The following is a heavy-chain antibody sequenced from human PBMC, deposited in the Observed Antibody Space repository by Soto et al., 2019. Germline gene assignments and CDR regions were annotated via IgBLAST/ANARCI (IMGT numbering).Heavy chain of an antibody. D-gene: IGHD6-6*01. CDR3: AKSSPTPVPYFDY. CDR1: GLTFSSYG. J-gene: IGHJ4*02. CDR2: ISYDGSNK. V-gene: IGHV3-30*18. Sequence: PGGSLSLSCAASGLTFSSYGMHWVRPAPGKGLEWVAVISYDGSNKYYADSVKGRFTISRDNSKNTLYLQMNSLRAEDTAVYYCAKSSPTPVPYFDYWGQGTLVNVSS.